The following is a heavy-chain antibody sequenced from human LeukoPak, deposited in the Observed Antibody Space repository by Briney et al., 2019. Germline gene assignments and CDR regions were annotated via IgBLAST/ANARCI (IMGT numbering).Heavy chain of an antibody. Sequence: ASVTVSCKASGYTFTSHGISWVRQPRGQGLEGMGWISGYNGNTNYAQKCQGRISMTTKSSTGTDYMELRSLRSDDTAVYYCARAGFTIVRGNMDFWGQGTTVTVSS. CDR3: ARAGFTIVRGNMDF. CDR1: GYTFTSHG. J-gene: IGHJ6*02. D-gene: IGHD3-10*01. V-gene: IGHV1-18*01. CDR2: ISGYNGNT.